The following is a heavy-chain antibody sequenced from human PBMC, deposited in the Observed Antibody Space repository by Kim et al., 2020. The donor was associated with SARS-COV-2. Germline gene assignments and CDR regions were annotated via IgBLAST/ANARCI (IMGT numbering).Heavy chain of an antibody. CDR1: GFTFSNAW. J-gene: IGHJ5*02. CDR3: TTDTYSSNWYWFDP. D-gene: IGHD6-13*01. CDR2: IKSKTDGGTT. V-gene: IGHV3-15*01. Sequence: GGSLRLSCAASGFTFSNAWMSWVRQAPGKGLEWVGRIKSKTDGGTTDYAAPVKGRFTISRDDSKNTLYLQMNSLKTEDTAVYYCTTDTYSSNWYWFDPWGQGTLVTVSS.